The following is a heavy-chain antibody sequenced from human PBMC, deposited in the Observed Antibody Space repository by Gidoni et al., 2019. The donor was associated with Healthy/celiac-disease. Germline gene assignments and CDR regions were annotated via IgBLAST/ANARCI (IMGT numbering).Heavy chain of an antibody. CDR2: IRSKAYGGTT. Sequence: EVQLVESGGGLVQPGRSLRLSCTASGLPFGDSAISWFRQAPGKGLEWVGFIRSKAYGGTTEYAASVKGRFTISRDDSKSIAYLQMNSLKTEDTAVYYCTRARKSSGWSDYWGQGTLVTVSS. CDR1: GLPFGDSA. D-gene: IGHD6-19*01. V-gene: IGHV3-49*03. J-gene: IGHJ4*02. CDR3: TRARKSSGWSDY.